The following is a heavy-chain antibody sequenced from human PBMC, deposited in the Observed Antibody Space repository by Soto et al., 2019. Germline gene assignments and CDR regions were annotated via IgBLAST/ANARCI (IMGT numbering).Heavy chain of an antibody. J-gene: IGHJ6*02. CDR2: ISDYNGNT. V-gene: IGHV1-18*01. CDR3: AREGYYSGSGSYSPPRYYGMAV. D-gene: IGHD3-10*01. CDR1: GYTFTNYG. Sequence: QVQLVQSGAEVKKPGASVKVSCKASGYTFTNYGITWVRQAPGQGLEWMGWISDYNGNTYYGKKFQGRVTMTTDTSTRTAYMELKSLRSDDTAVYYCAREGYYSGSGSYSPPRYYGMAVWGQGTTVTVSS.